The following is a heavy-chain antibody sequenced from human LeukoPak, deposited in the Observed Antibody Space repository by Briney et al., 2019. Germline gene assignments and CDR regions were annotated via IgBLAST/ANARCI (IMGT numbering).Heavy chain of an antibody. CDR1: GFTFSDYY. Sequence: GGSLRLSCAASGFTFSDYYMSWIRQAPGKGLEWVSYISSSGNTIYYADSVKGRFTISRDNAKNSLYLQMNSLRAEDTAVYYCARDEEVAAADYYYYGMDVWGQGTTVTVSS. D-gene: IGHD6-13*01. J-gene: IGHJ6*02. V-gene: IGHV3-11*01. CDR3: ARDEEVAAADYYYYGMDV. CDR2: ISSSGNTI.